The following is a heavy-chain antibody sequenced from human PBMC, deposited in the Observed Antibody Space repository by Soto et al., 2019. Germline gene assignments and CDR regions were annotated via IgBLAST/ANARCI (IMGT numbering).Heavy chain of an antibody. D-gene: IGHD4-4*01. CDR3: ARTPDYSMKPFDY. J-gene: IGHJ4*02. Sequence: SVKVSCKASGGTFSSYTISWVRQAPGQGLEWMGRIIPILGIANYAQKFQGRVTITADKSTSTAYMELSSLRSEDTAVYYCARTPDYSMKPFDYWGQGTLVTVPS. CDR1: GGTFSSYT. CDR2: IIPILGIA. V-gene: IGHV1-69*02.